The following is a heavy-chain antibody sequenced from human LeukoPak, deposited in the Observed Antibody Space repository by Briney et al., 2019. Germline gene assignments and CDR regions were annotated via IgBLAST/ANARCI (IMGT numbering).Heavy chain of an antibody. CDR1: GFTFSSYS. CDR3: ARDREPYRAEYFQH. CDR2: ISSSSSYI. Sequence: GGSLRLSCAASGFTFSSYSMNWVRQAPGKGLEWVSSISSSSSYIYYADSVKGRFTISRDNAKNSLYLQMNSLRAEDTAVYYCARDREPYRAEYFQHWGQGTLVTVSS. D-gene: IGHD1-14*01. J-gene: IGHJ1*01. V-gene: IGHV3-21*01.